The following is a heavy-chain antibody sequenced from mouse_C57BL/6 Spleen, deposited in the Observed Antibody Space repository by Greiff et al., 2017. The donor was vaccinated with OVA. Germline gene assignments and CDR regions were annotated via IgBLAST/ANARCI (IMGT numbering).Heavy chain of an antibody. V-gene: IGHV1-82*01. Sequence: QVQLQQSGPELVKPGASVKISCKASGYAFSSSWMNWVKQRPGKGLEWIGRIYPGDGDTNYNGKFKGKATLTADKSSSTAYMQLSGLTSEDSAVYFCARSTGGDYDSWGQGTTLTVSS. CDR2: IYPGDGDT. J-gene: IGHJ2*01. D-gene: IGHD2-4*01. CDR3: ARSTGGDYDS. CDR1: GYAFSSSW.